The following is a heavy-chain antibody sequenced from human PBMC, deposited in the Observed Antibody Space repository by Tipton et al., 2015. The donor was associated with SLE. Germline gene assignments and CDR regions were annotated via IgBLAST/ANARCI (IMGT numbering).Heavy chain of an antibody. Sequence: QLVQSGAEMKQPGTSVKVSSRASDYTFNSFGIRCVRQAPGQGLQWMVWISGYNGKSLYAQKFQGRVTLTTDTSTGTAYLELRILSSDDSAIYYCARDSEKSFSGVEVKGLNYWGRESLVTGSS. CDR1: DYTFNSFG. CDR3: ARDSEKSFSGVEVKGLNY. CDR2: ISGYNGKS. J-gene: IGHJ4*01. D-gene: IGHD3-3*01. V-gene: IGHV1-18*01.